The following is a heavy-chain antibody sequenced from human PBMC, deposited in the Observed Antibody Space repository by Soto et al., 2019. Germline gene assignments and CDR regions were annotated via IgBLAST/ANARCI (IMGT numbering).Heavy chain of an antibody. D-gene: IGHD3-10*01. CDR2: IYTSGST. CDR1: GGSISSYY. V-gene: IGHV4-4*07. J-gene: IGHJ3*02. Sequence: SETLSLTCTVSGGSISSYYWSWIRQPAGKGLEWIGRIYTSGSTNYNPSLKSRVTMSVDTSKNQFSLKLSSVTAADTAVYYCARDGLSKIAGDDAFDIWGQGKMVTVSS. CDR3: ARDGLSKIAGDDAFDI.